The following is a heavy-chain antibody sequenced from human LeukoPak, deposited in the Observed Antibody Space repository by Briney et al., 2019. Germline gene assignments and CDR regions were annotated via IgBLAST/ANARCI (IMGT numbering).Heavy chain of an antibody. CDR1: GGSLSGYY. CDR2: INHSGST. D-gene: IGHD3-22*01. CDR3: ARGSTHYYDSSYSQRGFDY. V-gene: IGHV4-34*01. Sequence: PSETLSLTCAVYGGSLSGYYWSWIRQPPGKGLEWIGEINHSGSTNYNPSLKSRVTISVDTSKNQFSLKLSSVTAADTAVYYCARGSTHYYDSSYSQRGFDYWGQGTLVTVSS. J-gene: IGHJ4*02.